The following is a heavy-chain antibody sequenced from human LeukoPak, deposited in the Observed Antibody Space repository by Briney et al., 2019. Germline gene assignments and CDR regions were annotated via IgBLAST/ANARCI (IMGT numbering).Heavy chain of an antibody. Sequence: PGGSLRLSCAASGFTFSDSYMTWIRQAPGKGLEWVAFIDKSGGTTYYADSVKGRFSISRDNAKNSLYLQMNSLRAEDTAVYYCARDLLGWELHYFDYWGQGTLVTVSS. V-gene: IGHV3-11*04. CDR3: ARDLLGWELHYFDY. CDR2: IDKSGGTT. J-gene: IGHJ4*02. D-gene: IGHD1-26*01. CDR1: GFTFSDSY.